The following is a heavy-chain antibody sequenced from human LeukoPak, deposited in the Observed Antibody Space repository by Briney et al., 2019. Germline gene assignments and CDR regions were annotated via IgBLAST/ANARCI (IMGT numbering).Heavy chain of an antibody. CDR2: IGASGGST. CDR3: ARGGTAEYFQH. V-gene: IGHV3-23*01. J-gene: IGHJ1*01. CDR1: GFTFSSYA. Sequence: PGGSLRLSCATSGFTFSSYAMSWVRQAPGKGLEWVSGIGASGGSTYYADSVKGRFTISRDNSKNTLYLQMNSLRTEDTAVYYCARGGTAEYFQHWGQGTLVTVSS.